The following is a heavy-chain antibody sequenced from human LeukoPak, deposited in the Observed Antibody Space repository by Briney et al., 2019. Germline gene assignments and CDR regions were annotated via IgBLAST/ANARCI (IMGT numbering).Heavy chain of an antibody. J-gene: IGHJ3*01. CDR1: GFFFNNFW. CDR2: INEDGRRA. Sequence: GGSLRLSXAGSGFFFNNFWMTWVRQAPGKGLEWVTNINEDGRRANYVDSVKGRITISRDNAKNSLYLQMNSLRPEDTAIYYCASEINWGSGAFDVWGQGTIVTVSS. CDR3: ASEINWGSGAFDV. D-gene: IGHD7-27*01. V-gene: IGHV3-7*01.